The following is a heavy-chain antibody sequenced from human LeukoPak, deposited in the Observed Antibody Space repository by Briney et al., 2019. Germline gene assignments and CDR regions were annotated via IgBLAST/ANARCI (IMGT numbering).Heavy chain of an antibody. Sequence: GGSLRLSCAASGFTFSSYAMSWVRQAPGKGLEWVSAISGSGGSTYYADSVKGRFTISRDNSKNTLYLQMNSLRAEDTAVYYCAEATGLLWFGELIDYWGQGTLVTVSS. CDR2: ISGSGGST. D-gene: IGHD3-10*01. CDR1: GFTFSSYA. V-gene: IGHV3-23*01. CDR3: AEATGLLWFGELIDY. J-gene: IGHJ4*02.